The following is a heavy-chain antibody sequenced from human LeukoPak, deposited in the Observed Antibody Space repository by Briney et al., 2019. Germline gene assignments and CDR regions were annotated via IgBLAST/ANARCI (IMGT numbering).Heavy chain of an antibody. CDR1: GFTFSSNS. V-gene: IGHV3-48*02. J-gene: IGHJ4*02. CDR2: IGTPTSTI. Sequence: AAGTLRLSCAASGFTFSSNSMNWVRQEPGKGLEGGSCIGTPTSTIYYADSVKGRFTISRDNAKISLYLQMNSLRDEDTAVYYFSRHDYGGNSGDYWGQGTLVTVSS. D-gene: IGHD4-23*01. CDR3: SRHDYGGNSGDY.